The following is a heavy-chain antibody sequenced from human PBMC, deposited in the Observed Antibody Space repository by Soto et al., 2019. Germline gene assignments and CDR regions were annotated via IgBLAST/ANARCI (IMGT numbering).Heavy chain of an antibody. Sequence: QVQLVESGGGVVQPGRSLRLSCAASGFTFSSYGMHWVRQAPGKGLEWVAVIWYDGSNKYYADSVKGRFTISRDNSKNTLYLQMNSLRAEDTAVYYCARDFPYDFWSGYYNYYYGMDVW. CDR1: GFTFSSYG. CDR3: ARDFPYDFWSGYYNYYYGMDV. D-gene: IGHD3-3*01. CDR2: IWYDGSNK. J-gene: IGHJ6*01. V-gene: IGHV3-33*01.